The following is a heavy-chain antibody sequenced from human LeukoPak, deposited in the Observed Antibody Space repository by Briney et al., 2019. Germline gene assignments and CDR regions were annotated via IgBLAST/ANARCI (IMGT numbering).Heavy chain of an antibody. CDR1: GFTLRGYW. CDR2: IKPDGSDE. CDR3: ARTSYDSSGYYLGDY. J-gene: IGHJ4*02. V-gene: IGHV3-7*01. Sequence: PGGSLRLSSVVSGFTLRGYWMSWVRQAPGQGLEWVANIKPDGSDEYYVDSVKGRFTISRDNAKNSLHLQMNSLRAEDTAVYYCARTSYDSSGYYLGDYWGQGTLVTVSS. D-gene: IGHD3-22*01.